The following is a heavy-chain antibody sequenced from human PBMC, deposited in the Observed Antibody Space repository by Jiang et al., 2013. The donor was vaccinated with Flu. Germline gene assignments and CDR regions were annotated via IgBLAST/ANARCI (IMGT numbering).Heavy chain of an antibody. D-gene: IGHD5-12*01. CDR1: GGSISSGGYY. V-gene: IGHV4-31*03. Sequence: GSGLVKPSQTLSLTCTVSGGSISSGGYYWSWIRQHPGKGLEWIGYIYYSGSTYYNPSLKSRVTISVDTSKNQFSLKLSSVTAADTAVYYCARDIVATNSFSGDLAFDIWGQGTMVTVSS. CDR2: IYYSGST. CDR3: ARDIVATNSFSGDLAFDI. J-gene: IGHJ3*02.